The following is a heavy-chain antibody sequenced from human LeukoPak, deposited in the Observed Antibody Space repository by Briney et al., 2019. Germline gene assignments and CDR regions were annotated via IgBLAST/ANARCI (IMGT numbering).Heavy chain of an antibody. D-gene: IGHD1-26*01. CDR2: ISSSSTYI. CDR3: AKLPQSGSYGFDI. CDR1: GFTFSSYS. J-gene: IGHJ3*02. Sequence: PGGSLRLSCAASGFTFSSYSMNWVRQAPGKGLEWVSSISSSSTYIYYADSVKGRFTISRDNAKNSLYLQMNSLRAEDTAVYYCAKLPQSGSYGFDIWRQGTMVTVSS. V-gene: IGHV3-21*04.